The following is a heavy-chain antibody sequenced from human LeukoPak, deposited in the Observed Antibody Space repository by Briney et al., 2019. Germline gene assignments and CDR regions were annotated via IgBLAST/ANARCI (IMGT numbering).Heavy chain of an antibody. CDR3: ARGGVGSSGYVDYYYYNMDV. Sequence: GGSLRLSCAASGFTFTRHWMHWVRQTPGRGLGWVSRIDNDGRSSTYADSVKGRFTISRDSAKNTVYLQMTSLRDDDTAVYYCARGGVGSSGYVDYYYYNMDVWGKGTAVTVSS. D-gene: IGHD5-18*01. CDR2: IDNDGRSS. J-gene: IGHJ6*03. V-gene: IGHV3-74*03. CDR1: GFTFTRHW.